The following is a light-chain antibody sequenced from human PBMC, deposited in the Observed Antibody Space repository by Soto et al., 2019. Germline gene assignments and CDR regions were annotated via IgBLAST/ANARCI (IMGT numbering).Light chain of an antibody. CDR2: DVS. CDR1: SSDVGGYNY. J-gene: IGLJ1*01. CDR3: SSYTGSSTYNYV. Sequence: QSALTQPASVSGSPGQSITISCTGTSSDVGGYNYVSWYQQHPGKAPKLMIYDVSNRPSGVSNRFSGSQSGNTASLTISGLQAEDEADYDCSSYTGSSTYNYVFGTGTKLTVL. V-gene: IGLV2-14*01.